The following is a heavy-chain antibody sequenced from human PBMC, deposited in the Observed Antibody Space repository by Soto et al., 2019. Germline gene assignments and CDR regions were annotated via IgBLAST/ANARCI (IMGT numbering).Heavy chain of an antibody. Sequence: QVQLVESGGGVVQPGRSLRLSCAAYGFTFSSYGMHWVRQAPGKGLEWVAVIWYDGSNKYYADSVKGRSIISRDNSKNTLFLQMNNLRVEDPAVYYCARALVRRTDFSSGLGSVWGQGTLVTVSS. J-gene: IGHJ4*02. V-gene: IGHV3-33*01. CDR3: ARALVRRTDFSSGLGSV. CDR1: GFTFSSYG. CDR2: IWYDGSNK. D-gene: IGHD3-3*01.